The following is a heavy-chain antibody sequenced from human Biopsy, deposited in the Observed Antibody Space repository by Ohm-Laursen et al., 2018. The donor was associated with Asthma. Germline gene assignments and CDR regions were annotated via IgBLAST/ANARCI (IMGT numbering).Heavy chain of an antibody. D-gene: IGHD6-6*01. CDR2: IYYSGRT. J-gene: IGHJ2*01. CDR3: ARAVSSSSYWYFDL. V-gene: IGHV4-39*02. CDR1: GDAMSTSGSY. Sequence: GTLSLTCIGSGDAMSTSGSYWGWIRQSPGKGLEWIGSIYYSGRTYYNPSLESRVTISADTSKNHFSLKVTSVTAADTAVYYCARAVSSSSYWYFDLWGRGDLVTASS.